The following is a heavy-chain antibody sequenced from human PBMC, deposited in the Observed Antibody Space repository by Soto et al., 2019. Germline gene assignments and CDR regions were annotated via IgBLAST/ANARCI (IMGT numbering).Heavy chain of an antibody. D-gene: IGHD1-26*01. CDR2: ISYDGSHK. Sequence: QVQLVESGGGVVQPGRSLRLSCTASGFTFSNYGMHWVRQAPGKGLEWVAVISYDGSHKFYADSVKGRFTISRDNSKNTLFLQLNSLRAEDTAVYYCAKDRNFGSGSYYWDYHYGMDVWGQGTTVTVSS. CDR1: GFTFSNYG. V-gene: IGHV3-30*18. CDR3: AKDRNFGSGSYYWDYHYGMDV. J-gene: IGHJ6*02.